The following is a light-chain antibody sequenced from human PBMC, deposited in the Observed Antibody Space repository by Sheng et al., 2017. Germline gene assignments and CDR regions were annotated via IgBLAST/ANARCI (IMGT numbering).Light chain of an antibody. Sequence: DIQMTQSPSSLSASVGDSVTITCQASQGISKFLNWYQQKPGKPPKLLIYDASNLQTGVPSRFSGSGSGTVFTLTISSLQPDDVATYSCQQYDDLIFTFGPGTKV. CDR2: DAS. CDR3: QQYDDLIFT. CDR1: QGISKF. J-gene: IGKJ3*01. V-gene: IGKV1-33*01.